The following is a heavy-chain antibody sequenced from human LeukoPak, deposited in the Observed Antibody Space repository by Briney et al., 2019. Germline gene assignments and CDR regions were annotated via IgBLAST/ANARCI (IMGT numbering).Heavy chain of an antibody. D-gene: IGHD1-7*01. J-gene: IGHJ3*02. CDR2: MNPNSGNT. Sequence: AASVKVSCKASGYTFTSYDINWVRQATGQGLEWMGWMNPNSGNTGYAQKFQGRVTITRNTSISTAYMELSSLRSEDTAVYYCASRTGTTGNAFDIWGQGTMVTVSS. CDR3: ASRTGTTGNAFDI. CDR1: GYTFTSYD. V-gene: IGHV1-8*03.